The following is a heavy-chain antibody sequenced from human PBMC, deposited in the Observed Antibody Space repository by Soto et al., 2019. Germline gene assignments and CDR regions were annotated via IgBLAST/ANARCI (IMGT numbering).Heavy chain of an antibody. CDR1: GGSISSSIYY. CDR3: AREIMITFGGVIAYHDAFDI. V-gene: IGHV4-39*02. D-gene: IGHD3-16*02. CDR2: IYYNGST. J-gene: IGHJ3*02. Sequence: QLQLQESGPGLVKPSETLSLTCTVSGGSISSSIYYWGWIRQPPGKGLEWIGSIYYNGSTYYNPSLKSRVTISVDTPKNQFSLKLSSVTAADTAMYFCAREIMITFGGVIAYHDAFDIWGQGTMVTVSS.